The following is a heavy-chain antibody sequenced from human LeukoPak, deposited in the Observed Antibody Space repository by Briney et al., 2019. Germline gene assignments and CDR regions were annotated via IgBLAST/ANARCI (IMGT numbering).Heavy chain of an antibody. CDR2: VFTRGTT. J-gene: IGHJ4*02. CDR1: GGSISRGSYY. D-gene: IGHD6-19*01. CDR3: ARSSLAVYFDY. Sequence: SETLSLTCTVSGGSISRGSYYWNWIRQPAGKRLEWLGHVFTRGTTNYNASLEGRLTISLDTARNQFSLYLSSVTAADTAMYFCARSSLAVYFDYWGQGTLVTASS. V-gene: IGHV4-61*09.